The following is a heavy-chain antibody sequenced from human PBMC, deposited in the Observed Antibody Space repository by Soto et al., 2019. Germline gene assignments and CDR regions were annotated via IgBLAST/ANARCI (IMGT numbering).Heavy chain of an antibody. CDR2: ISGSGGST. J-gene: IGHJ6*03. D-gene: IGHD5-12*01. CDR1: GFTFSSYA. Sequence: GGSLRLSCAASGFTFSSYAMSWVRQAPGKGLEWVSAISGSGGSTYYADSVKGRFTISRDNSKNTLYLQMNSLRAEDTAVYYCAKNSPLDIVATIFYMDVWGKGTTVTVSS. CDR3: AKNSPLDIVATIFYMDV. V-gene: IGHV3-23*01.